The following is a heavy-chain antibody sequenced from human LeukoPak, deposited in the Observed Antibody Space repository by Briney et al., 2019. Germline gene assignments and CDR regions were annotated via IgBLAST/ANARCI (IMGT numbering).Heavy chain of an antibody. CDR1: GFTFGSYG. CDR2: ISGSGGST. CDR3: AKGEYGGKGGDY. V-gene: IGHV3-23*01. D-gene: IGHD4-23*01. J-gene: IGHJ4*02. Sequence: GGSLRLSCAASGFTFGSYGMGWVRQAPGKGLEWVSGISGSGGSTYYADSVKGRFTISRDNSKNTLSLQMSSLRAEDTAVYYCAKGEYGGKGGDYWGQGTLVTVSS.